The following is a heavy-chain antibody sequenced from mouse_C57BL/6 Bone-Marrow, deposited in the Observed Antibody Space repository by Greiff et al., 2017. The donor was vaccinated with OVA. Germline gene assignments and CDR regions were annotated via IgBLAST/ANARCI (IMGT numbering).Heavy chain of an antibody. CDR2: IDPETGGN. V-gene: IGHV1-15*01. J-gene: IGHJ4*01. Sequence: QVQLQQSGAELVRPGASVTLSCKASGYTFTDYEMHWVKQTPVHGLEWIGAIDPETGGNAYNQKFKGKAILTADNAYSTSYMELRLLTAEDSAVYYCTRGYSNCYAMDYWGQGTSVTVSS. CDR1: GYTFTDYE. CDR3: TRGYSNCYAMDY. D-gene: IGHD2-5*01.